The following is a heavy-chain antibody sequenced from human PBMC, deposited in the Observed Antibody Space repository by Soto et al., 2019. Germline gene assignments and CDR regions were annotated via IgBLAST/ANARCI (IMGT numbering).Heavy chain of an antibody. Sequence: QVQLQESGPGLVKPSQTLSLTCTVSGGSISSGGYYWSWIRQHPGKGLEWIGYIYYSGSTYYNPSLKRRVTISVDTSKNQFSLKLSSVTAADTAVYYCARGGQWLVQGKGDPFDYWGQGTLVTVSS. CDR3: ARGGQWLVQGKGDPFDY. CDR2: IYYSGST. CDR1: GGSISSGGYY. D-gene: IGHD6-19*01. J-gene: IGHJ4*02. V-gene: IGHV4-31*03.